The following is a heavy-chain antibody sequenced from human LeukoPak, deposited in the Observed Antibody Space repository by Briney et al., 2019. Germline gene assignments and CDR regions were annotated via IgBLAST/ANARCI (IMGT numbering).Heavy chain of an antibody. V-gene: IGHV3-66*01. J-gene: IGHJ4*02. D-gene: IGHD3-10*01. CDR2: IYSGGST. CDR3: AKVPLNLWFGESLGYFDY. CDR1: GFTVSSNY. Sequence: PGGSLRLSCAASGFTVSSNYMSWVRQAPGKGLEWVSVIYSGGSTYYADSVKGRFTISRDNSKNTLYLQMNSLRAEDTAVYYCAKVPLNLWFGESLGYFDYWGQGTLVTVSS.